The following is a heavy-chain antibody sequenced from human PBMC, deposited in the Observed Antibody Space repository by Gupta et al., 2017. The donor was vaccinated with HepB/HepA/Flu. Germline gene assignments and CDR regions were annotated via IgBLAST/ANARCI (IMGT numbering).Heavy chain of an antibody. Sequence: QVQLQESGPGLVKPSETLSLTCTVSGGSISSYYWSWIRQPPGKGLEWIGYIYYSGSTNYNPSLKSRVTISVDTSKNQFSLKLSSVTAADTAVYYCARSGGWFDPWAREPWSPSPQ. V-gene: IGHV4-59*01. D-gene: IGHD6-25*01. CDR3: ARSGGWFDP. CDR2: IYYSGST. CDR1: GGSISSYY. J-gene: IGHJ5*02.